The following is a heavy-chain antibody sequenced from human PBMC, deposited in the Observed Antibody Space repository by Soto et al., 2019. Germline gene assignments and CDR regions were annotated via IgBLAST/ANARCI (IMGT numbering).Heavy chain of an antibody. CDR1: GFSLSNARMG. CDR3: ARLQAHDSSGYSYADYYYYGMDV. V-gene: IGHV2-26*01. CDR2: IFSNDEK. Sequence: SGPTLVNPTETLTLTCTVSGFSLSNARMGVSWIRQPPGKALEWLAHIFSNDEKSYSTSLKSRLTISKDTSKSQVVLTMTNMDPVDTATYYCARLQAHDSSGYSYADYYYYGMDVWGPGTTVTVSS. J-gene: IGHJ6*02. D-gene: IGHD3-22*01.